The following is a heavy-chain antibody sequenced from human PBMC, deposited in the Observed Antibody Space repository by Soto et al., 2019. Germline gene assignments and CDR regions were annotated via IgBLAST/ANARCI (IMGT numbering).Heavy chain of an antibody. V-gene: IGHV3-48*02. D-gene: IGHD2-15*01. J-gene: IGHJ6*02. Sequence: GGSLRLSCAVSGFSLTTYSMTWVRQAPGKGLEWISYVSSSGATIHYADSVRGRFTISRDHARNSLYLQMNSLRDEDTAVYYCGKDGWWYDYYYFGMYFWGQGTTVPVSS. CDR3: GKDGWWYDYYYFGMYF. CDR1: GFSLTTYS. CDR2: VSSSGATI.